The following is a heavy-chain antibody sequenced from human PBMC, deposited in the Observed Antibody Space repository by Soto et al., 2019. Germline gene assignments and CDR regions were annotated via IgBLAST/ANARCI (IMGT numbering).Heavy chain of an antibody. CDR2: ISGSGGST. Sequence: GGSLRLSCAASGFTFSSYAMSWVRQAPGKGLEWVSAISGSGGSTYYADSVKGRFTISRDNSKNTLYLQMNSLRAEDTAVYYCAKDIDYGDSPSGGYYYMDVWGKGTTVTVSS. CDR3: AKDIDYGDSPSGGYYYMDV. D-gene: IGHD4-17*01. V-gene: IGHV3-23*01. J-gene: IGHJ6*03. CDR1: GFTFSSYA.